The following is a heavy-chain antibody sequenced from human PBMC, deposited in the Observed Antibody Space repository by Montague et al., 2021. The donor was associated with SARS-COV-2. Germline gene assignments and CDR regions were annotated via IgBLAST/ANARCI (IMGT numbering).Heavy chain of an antibody. Sequence: SETLSLTCAVYSGSFSDYYWTWVRQPPGKGLEWSGEINHTGSASYNPSLKSRVTLSKDTSKNQFSLKLQSLTAADTAVYYCARGQVTISGVLIFITAAEPLDVWGQGTLVTVSS. D-gene: IGHD3-3*01. V-gene: IGHV4-34*01. CDR3: ARGQVTISGVLIFITAAEPLDV. J-gene: IGHJ3*01. CDR1: SGSFSDYY. CDR2: INHTGSA.